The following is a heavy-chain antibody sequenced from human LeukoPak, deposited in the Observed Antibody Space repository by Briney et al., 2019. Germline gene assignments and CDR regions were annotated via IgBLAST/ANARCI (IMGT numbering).Heavy chain of an antibody. V-gene: IGHV4-39*07. CDR2: IYYSGST. D-gene: IGHD3-22*01. CDR3: AREKTYYYDSSGYLDY. J-gene: IGHJ4*02. CDR1: GGSISSSSYY. Sequence: PSETLSLTCTVSGGSISSSSYYWGWIRQPPGKGLEWIGTIYYSGSTYYNPSLKSRVTISVDTSKNHFSLTLSSVTAADTAVYYCAREKTYYYDSSGYLDYWGQGTLVTVSS.